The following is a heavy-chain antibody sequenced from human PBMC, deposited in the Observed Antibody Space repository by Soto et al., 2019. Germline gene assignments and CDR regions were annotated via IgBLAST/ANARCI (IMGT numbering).Heavy chain of an antibody. CDR2: IYYSGST. D-gene: IGHD5-18*01. J-gene: IGHJ4*02. CDR1: GGSISSGDYY. Sequence: SETLSLTCTVSGGSISSGDYYWSWIRQPPGKGLEWIGYIYYSGSTYYNPSLKSRVTISVDTSKNQFSLKLSSVTAADTAVYYCARVYVDTAMVPNFDYWGQGTLVTVS. V-gene: IGHV4-30-4*01. CDR3: ARVYVDTAMVPNFDY.